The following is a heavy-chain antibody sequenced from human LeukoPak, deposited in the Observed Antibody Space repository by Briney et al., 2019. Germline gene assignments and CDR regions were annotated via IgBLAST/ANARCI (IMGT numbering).Heavy chain of an antibody. Sequence: GGSLRLSCAASGFTFSGFATSWVRRTPGKGLEWVSGISGSGDNTLYADSVKGRFTISRDNSKNTLYLEMNSLRAEDTAIYYCAKMKGHPLPKYYMDVWGQGTTVTVSS. CDR1: GFTFSGFA. D-gene: IGHD1-26*01. J-gene: IGHJ6*01. CDR2: ISGSGDNT. V-gene: IGHV3-23*01. CDR3: AKMKGHPLPKYYMDV.